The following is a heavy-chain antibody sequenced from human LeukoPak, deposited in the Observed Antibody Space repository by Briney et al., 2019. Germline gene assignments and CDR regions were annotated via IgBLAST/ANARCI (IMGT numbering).Heavy chain of an antibody. CDR3: ARRLRPGDYFDY. CDR2: FYNSGST. Sequence: PSETLSLTRTVSGGSIDSSTYYWGWIRQPPGKGLEWLGSFYNSGSTYRNPSLSSRVTIFADMSKNQFSLKLTSVTAADTAVYYCARRLRPGDYFDYWGQGILVTVSS. CDR1: GGSIDSSTYY. V-gene: IGHV4-39*01. D-gene: IGHD3-16*01. J-gene: IGHJ4*02.